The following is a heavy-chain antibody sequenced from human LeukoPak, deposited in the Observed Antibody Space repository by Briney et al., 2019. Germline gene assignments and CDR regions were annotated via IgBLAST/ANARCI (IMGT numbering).Heavy chain of an antibody. Sequence: RGALRLSCAASGFTFSSYTMHWFRQAPGKGLDWVAVISYDGSNKYYADSVKGRFTISRDNSKNTLYLQMNSLRAEDTAVYYCARKEQWLGEYYFDYWGQGTLVTVSS. CDR3: ARKEQWLGEYYFDY. D-gene: IGHD6-19*01. J-gene: IGHJ4*02. V-gene: IGHV3-30*04. CDR2: ISYDGSNK. CDR1: GFTFSSYT.